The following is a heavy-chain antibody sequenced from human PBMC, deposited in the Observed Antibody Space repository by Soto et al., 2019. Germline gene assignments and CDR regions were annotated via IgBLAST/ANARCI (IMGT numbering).Heavy chain of an antibody. Sequence: LRLSCTASGFTFGDYAMSWFRQAPGKGLEWVGFIRSKAYGGTTEYAASVKGRFTISRDDSKSIAYLQMNSLKTEDTAVYYCTRVRYCSGGSCYFAVPDFDYWGQGTLVTVSS. J-gene: IGHJ4*02. CDR3: TRVRYCSGGSCYFAVPDFDY. D-gene: IGHD2-15*01. V-gene: IGHV3-49*03. CDR1: GFTFGDYA. CDR2: IRSKAYGGTT.